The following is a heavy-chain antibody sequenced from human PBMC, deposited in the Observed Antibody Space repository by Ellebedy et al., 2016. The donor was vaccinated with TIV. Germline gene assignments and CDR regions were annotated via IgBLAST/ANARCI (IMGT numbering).Heavy chain of an antibody. Sequence: GESLKISCAASGFTFDNFAMRWFRQAPGKGLEWVSAITGSVDRTFYADSVKGRFTVSRDTSKNTLYLQMNSLRAEDTAVYYCAKSPSRKPGLVDYWGQGTLVTVSS. CDR3: AKSPSRKPGLVDY. V-gene: IGHV3-23*01. D-gene: IGHD1-14*01. CDR2: ITGSVDRT. CDR1: GFTFDNFA. J-gene: IGHJ4*02.